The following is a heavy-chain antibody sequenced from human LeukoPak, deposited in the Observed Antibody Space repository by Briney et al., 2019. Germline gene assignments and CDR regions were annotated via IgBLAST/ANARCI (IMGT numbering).Heavy chain of an antibody. V-gene: IGHV4-34*01. CDR3: ARRYSGYGLRN. Sequence: SETLSLTCAVYGGSFSGYYWSWIRQPPGKGLEWIGEINHSGSTNYNPSLKSRVTISVDTSKNQFSLKLSSVTAADTAVYYCARRYSGYGLRNWGQGTLVTVSS. CDR1: GGSFSGYY. J-gene: IGHJ4*02. CDR2: INHSGST. D-gene: IGHD5-12*01.